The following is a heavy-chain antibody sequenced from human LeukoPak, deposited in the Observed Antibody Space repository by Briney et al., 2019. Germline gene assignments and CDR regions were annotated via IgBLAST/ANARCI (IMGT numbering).Heavy chain of an antibody. Sequence: GGSLRLSCAASGFTFSSYAMSWVRQAPGKGLEWVSAISGSGGSTYYADSVKGRFTIPRDNSENTLYLQINSLRVEDTAVYYCAKDTPTTGYHLDSWGQGTLVTVSS. J-gene: IGHJ4*02. D-gene: IGHD1-1*01. CDR3: AKDTPTTGYHLDS. CDR2: ISGSGGST. CDR1: GFTFSSYA. V-gene: IGHV3-23*01.